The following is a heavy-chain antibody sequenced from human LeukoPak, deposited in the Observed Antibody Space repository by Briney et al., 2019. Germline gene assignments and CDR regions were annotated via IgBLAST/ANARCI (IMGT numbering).Heavy chain of an antibody. CDR2: IYYSEGT. V-gene: IGHV4-39*01. D-gene: IGHD6-13*01. Sequence: PSETPPLTCTVSDGSISSTNYYWGWIRQPPGKGLEWIGSIYYSEGTFYNPSLKSRVTISVDTSKNQFSLKVSSVTAADTAVYYCARLIAAAPDAFDIWGQGTMVTVSS. CDR1: DGSISSTNYY. J-gene: IGHJ3*02. CDR3: ARLIAAAPDAFDI.